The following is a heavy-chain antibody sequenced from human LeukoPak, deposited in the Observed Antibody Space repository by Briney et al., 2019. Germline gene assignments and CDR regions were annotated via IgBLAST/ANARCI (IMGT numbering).Heavy chain of an antibody. Sequence: TGGSLRLSCAASGFTFGSYGMHWVRQAPGKGLEWVAVIWYDGSNKYYADSVKGRFTISRDNSKNTLYLQMNSLRAEDTAVYYCARANYYDSSGYYAYWGQGTLVTVSS. CDR3: ARANYYDSSGYYAY. D-gene: IGHD3-22*01. CDR2: IWYDGSNK. CDR1: GFTFGSYG. J-gene: IGHJ4*02. V-gene: IGHV3-33*08.